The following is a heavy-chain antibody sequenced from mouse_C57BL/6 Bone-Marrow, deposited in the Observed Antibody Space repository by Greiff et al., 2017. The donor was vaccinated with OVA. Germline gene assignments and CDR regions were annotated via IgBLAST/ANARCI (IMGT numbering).Heavy chain of an antibody. V-gene: IGHV1-47*01. D-gene: IGHD2-4*01. CDR3: ARGGNDYDGGWYFDV. J-gene: IGHJ1*03. CDR1: GYTFTTYP. CDR2: FHPYNDDT. Sequence: QVQLQQSGAELVKPGASVKMSCKASGYTFTTYPIEWMKQNHGKSLEWIGNFHPYNDDTKYNEKFKGKATLTVEKSSSTVYLELSRLTSYDSAVYDGARGGNDYDGGWYFDVWGTGTTVTVSS.